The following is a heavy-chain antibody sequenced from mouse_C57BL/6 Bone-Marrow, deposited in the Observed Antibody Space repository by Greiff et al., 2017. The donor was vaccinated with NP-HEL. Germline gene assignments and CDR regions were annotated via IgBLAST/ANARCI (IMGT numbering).Heavy chain of an antibody. V-gene: IGHV2-6-1*01. CDR3: ARQGYDRGYAMDH. Sequence: QVQLKESGPGLVAPSQSLSITCTVSGFSLTSYGVHWVRQPPGKGLEWLVVIWSDGSTTYNSTLKSRLSISKDNSKSQVFLKMNSLQTDDTAMYYCARQGYDRGYAMDHWGQGTSVTVSS. CDR1: GFSLTSYG. J-gene: IGHJ4*01. D-gene: IGHD2-2*01. CDR2: IWSDGST.